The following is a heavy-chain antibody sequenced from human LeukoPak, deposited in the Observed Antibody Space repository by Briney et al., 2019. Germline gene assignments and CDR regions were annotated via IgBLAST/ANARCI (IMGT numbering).Heavy chain of an antibody. CDR3: ARVVPYGSGSGVY. CDR1: GFTFSSSA. Sequence: PGGSLRLSCAASGFTFSSSAMHWVRQAPGKGLEWVSSISSSSSYIYYADSVKGRFTISRDNAKNSLYLQMNSLRAEDTAVYYCARVVPYGSGSGVYWGQGTLVTVSS. V-gene: IGHV3-21*01. CDR2: ISSSSSYI. D-gene: IGHD3-10*01. J-gene: IGHJ4*02.